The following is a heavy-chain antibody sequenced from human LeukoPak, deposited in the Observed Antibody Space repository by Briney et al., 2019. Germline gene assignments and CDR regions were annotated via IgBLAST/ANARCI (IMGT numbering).Heavy chain of an antibody. CDR1: GYTFTGYY. V-gene: IGHV1-2*02. J-gene: IGHJ3*02. CDR3: ASIVGALGLYAFDI. D-gene: IGHD1-26*01. CDR2: INPNSGGT. Sequence: ASVKVSCKASGYTFTGYYMHWVRQAPGQGLEWMGWINPNSGGTNYAQKFQGRVTMTRDTSISTAYMELSRLRSDDTAVYYCASIVGALGLYAFDIWGQGTMVTVSS.